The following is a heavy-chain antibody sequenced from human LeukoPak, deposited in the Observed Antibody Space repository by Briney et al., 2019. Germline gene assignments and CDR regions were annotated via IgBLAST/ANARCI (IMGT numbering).Heavy chain of an antibody. CDR1: GFTFSSYA. Sequence: PGGSLRLSCAASGFTFSSYAMSWVRQAPGKGVEWVSAISGSGGSTYYADSVKGRFTISRDNSKNTLYLQMNSLRAEDTAVYYCANSDFWSGIEYYYMDVWGKGTTVTVSS. CDR3: ANSDFWSGIEYYYMDV. J-gene: IGHJ6*03. V-gene: IGHV3-23*01. D-gene: IGHD3-3*01. CDR2: ISGSGGST.